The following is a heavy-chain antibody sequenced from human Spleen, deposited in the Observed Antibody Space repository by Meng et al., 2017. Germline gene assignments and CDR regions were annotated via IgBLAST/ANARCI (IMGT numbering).Heavy chain of an antibody. J-gene: IGHJ4*02. D-gene: IGHD4-11*01. CDR3: ARGPTTMAHDFDY. CDR2: INHSGST. CDR1: GGSFSDYY. Sequence: VRLQEGGAGLLKPSETLSLTCVVSGGSFSDYYWSWIRQPPGKGLEWIGEINHSGSTNYNPSLESRATISVDTSQNNLSLKLSSVTAADSAAYYCARGPTTMAHDFDYWGQGTLVTVSS. V-gene: IGHV4-34*01.